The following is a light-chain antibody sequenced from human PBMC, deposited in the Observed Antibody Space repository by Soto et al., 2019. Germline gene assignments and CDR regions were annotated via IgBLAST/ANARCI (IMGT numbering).Light chain of an antibody. CDR3: QQYANFPPYT. J-gene: IGKJ2*01. CDR2: DAS. CDR1: RDISVY. Sequence: DIQMTQSPTSLSVSAGDTVTITCQASRDISVYLNWYQHKPGHPPKLIVYDASNLQTGVPSKFSGSGSGTHCTFTITNLQPEDIATYYCQQYANFPPYTFGQGTKLDIK. V-gene: IGKV1-33*01.